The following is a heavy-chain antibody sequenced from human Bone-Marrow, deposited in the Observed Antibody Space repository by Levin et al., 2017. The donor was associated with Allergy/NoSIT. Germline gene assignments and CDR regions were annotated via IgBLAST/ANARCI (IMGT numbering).Heavy chain of an antibody. CDR2: IYGDDDK. D-gene: IGHD6-19*01. Sequence: VSGPTLVKPTQTLTVTCTFSGFSLHTNEVGVAWIRQSPGKALEWLALIYGDDDKYYTPPLRSRLTITKDTSKNLVVLTMADMDPVDTGTYFCAHRRGPYASGWHPFDSWGQGALVTVSS. CDR1: GFSLHTNEVG. J-gene: IGHJ4*02. V-gene: IGHV2-5*02. CDR3: AHRRGPYASGWHPFDS.